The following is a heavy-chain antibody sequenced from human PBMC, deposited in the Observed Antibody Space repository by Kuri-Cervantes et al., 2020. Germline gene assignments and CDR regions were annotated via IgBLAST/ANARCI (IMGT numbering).Heavy chain of an antibody. V-gene: IGHV4-38-2*01. Sequence: ESLKISCAVSGYSISSGYYWGWIRQPPGKGLEWIGSIYHSGSTYYNPSLKSRVTISVDTSKNQFSLKLSSVTAADTAVYYCARAKRYGWFDPWGQGTLVTVSS. J-gene: IGHJ5*02. D-gene: IGHD4-17*01. CDR2: IYHSGST. CDR1: GYSISSGYY. CDR3: ARAKRYGWFDP.